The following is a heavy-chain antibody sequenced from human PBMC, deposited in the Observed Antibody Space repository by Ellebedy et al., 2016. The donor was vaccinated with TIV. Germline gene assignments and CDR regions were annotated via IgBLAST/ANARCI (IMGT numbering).Heavy chain of an antibody. CDR3: ARVRHYNRGDNWFDS. CDR2: IYSGGST. V-gene: IGHV3-53*01. Sequence: GGSLRLSXAVSGVTVSTNYISWVRQAPGKGLEWASVIYSGGSTDYAASVKGRFTISRDTSKNTVYLQMNSLRAEDTAMYYCARVRHYNRGDNWFDSWGQGTLVTVSS. CDR1: GVTVSTNY. J-gene: IGHJ5*01. D-gene: IGHD1-1*01.